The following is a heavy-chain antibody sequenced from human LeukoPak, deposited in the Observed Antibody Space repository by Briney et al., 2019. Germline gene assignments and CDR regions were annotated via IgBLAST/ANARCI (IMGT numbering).Heavy chain of an antibody. J-gene: IGHJ5*02. Sequence: GGSLRLSCAASGFTVSSNYMSWVRQAPGKGLEWVSSITSSGESTYYAGSVKGRFTISRDNSKNTVYLQMNSLRAEDTAVYYCARDRPNYYGSNGHYYQRNGDHWGQGTLVTVSS. CDR2: ITSSGEST. CDR3: ARDRPNYYGSNGHYYQRNGDH. D-gene: IGHD3-22*01. V-gene: IGHV3-23*01. CDR1: GFTVSSNY.